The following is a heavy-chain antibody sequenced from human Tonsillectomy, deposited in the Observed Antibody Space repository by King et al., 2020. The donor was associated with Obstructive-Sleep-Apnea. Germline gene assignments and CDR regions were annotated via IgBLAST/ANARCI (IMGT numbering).Heavy chain of an antibody. D-gene: IGHD6-6*01. V-gene: IGHV3-48*04. CDR3: ARVLGFDY. J-gene: IGHJ4*02. CDR1: GFTFSSYS. CDR2: NSISFSTI. Sequence: VQLVESGGGLVQPWGSLRLSCSASGFTFSSYSMNWVRQAPGKGLEWVAYNSISFSTIYYADSVKGRFTISRDNATNSLYLQMNSLRAEDTAVYYCARVLGFDYWGQGTLVTVSS.